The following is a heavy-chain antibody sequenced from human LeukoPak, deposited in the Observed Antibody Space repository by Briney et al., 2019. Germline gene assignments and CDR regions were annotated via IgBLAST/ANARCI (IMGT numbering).Heavy chain of an antibody. D-gene: IGHD2-8*01. J-gene: IGHJ6*02. V-gene: IGHV1-3*01. CDR2: INAGNGNT. Sequence: ASVKVSCKASGYTFTSYAMHWVRQAPGQRLEWMGWINAGNGNTKYSQKFQGRVTITRDTSASTAYMELSSLRSEDTAVYYCARGRYRSGVYAPGNYYYGMDVWGQGTTVTVSS. CDR1: GYTFTSYA. CDR3: ARGRYRSGVYAPGNYYYGMDV.